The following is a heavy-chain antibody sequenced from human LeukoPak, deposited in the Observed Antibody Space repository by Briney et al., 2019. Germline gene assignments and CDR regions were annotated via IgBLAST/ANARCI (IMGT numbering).Heavy chain of an antibody. CDR3: AKNVRDTGTFDY. CDR2: INAGNGNT. D-gene: IGHD5-18*01. V-gene: IGHV1-3*01. CDR1: GYTFTSYA. Sequence: GASVKVSCKAPGYTFTSYAMHWVRQAPGQRLEWMGWINAGNGNTKYSQKFQGRVTMTRDTSISTAYMELNSLTSEDTAVYYCAKNVRDTGTFDYWGQGTLVTVSS. J-gene: IGHJ4*02.